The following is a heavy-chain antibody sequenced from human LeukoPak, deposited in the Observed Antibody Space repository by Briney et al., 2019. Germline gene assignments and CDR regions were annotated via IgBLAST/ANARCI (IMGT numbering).Heavy chain of an antibody. V-gene: IGHV3-53*01. D-gene: IGHD1-1*01. J-gene: IGHJ4*02. CDR3: ARSSLERHYSFDY. Sequence: GGSLRLSCAASGFSVSSNYLSWVRQAPGKGLEWVSVMYSGGSTFYADSVKGRFTISRDNAKNSLYLQMNSLRVDDTAIYFCARSSLERHYSFDYWGRGTLVTVSS. CDR2: MYSGGST. CDR1: GFSVSSNY.